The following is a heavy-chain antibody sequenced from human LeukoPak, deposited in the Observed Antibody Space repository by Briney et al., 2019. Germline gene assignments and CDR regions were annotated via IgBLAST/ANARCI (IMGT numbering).Heavy chain of an antibody. Sequence: GASVKVSCKVSGYTLTELSMHWVRQAPGKGLEWMGGFDPEDGETIYAQKFQGRVTMTEDTSTDTAYMELNSLRSEDTAVYYCATGGPDSSGFDYWGQGTLVTVSS. CDR3: ATGGPDSSGFDY. CDR1: GYTLTELS. CDR2: FDPEDGET. D-gene: IGHD6-19*01. J-gene: IGHJ4*02. V-gene: IGHV1-24*01.